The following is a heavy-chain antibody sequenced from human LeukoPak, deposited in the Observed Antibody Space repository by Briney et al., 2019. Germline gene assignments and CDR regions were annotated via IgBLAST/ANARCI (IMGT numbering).Heavy chain of an antibody. V-gene: IGHV4-34*01. CDR3: ASIAAADFDY. CDR2: INHSGST. Sequence: KPSETLSLTCAVYGGSSSGYYWSWIRQPPGKGLEWIGEINHSGSTNYNPSLKSRVTVSVDTSKNQFSLKLSSVTAADTAVYYCASIAAADFDYWGQGTLVTVSS. J-gene: IGHJ4*02. D-gene: IGHD6-13*01. CDR1: GGSSSGYY.